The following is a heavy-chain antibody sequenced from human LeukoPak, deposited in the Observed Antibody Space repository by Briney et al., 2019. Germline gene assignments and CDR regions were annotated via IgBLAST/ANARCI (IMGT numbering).Heavy chain of an antibody. D-gene: IGHD3-10*01. J-gene: IGHJ5*02. Sequence: SVKVSCKASGGTFSSYTISWVRQAPGQGLEWMGRIIPILGIANYAQKFQGRVTITADKSTSTAYMELSSLRSEDTAVYYCASITMVRGVIEGLDPWGQGTLVTVSS. CDR2: IIPILGIA. CDR1: GGTFSSYT. CDR3: ASITMVRGVIEGLDP. V-gene: IGHV1-69*02.